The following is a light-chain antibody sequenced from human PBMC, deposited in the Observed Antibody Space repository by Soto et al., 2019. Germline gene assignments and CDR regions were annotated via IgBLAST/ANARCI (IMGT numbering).Light chain of an antibody. CDR1: QSVSSD. V-gene: IGKV3-15*01. CDR2: GAS. J-gene: IGKJ4*01. CDR3: QQYNTWPPLT. Sequence: DIVVTQSPATLSVSPGERATLSCRASQSVSSDLAWYQQKPGQAPRLLIYGASTRATGIPARFSGSGSGTEFTLTISSLQSEDFAVYYCQQYNTWPPLTFGGGTKVEIK.